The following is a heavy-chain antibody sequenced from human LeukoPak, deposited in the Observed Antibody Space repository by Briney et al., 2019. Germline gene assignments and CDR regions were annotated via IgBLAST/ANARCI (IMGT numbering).Heavy chain of an antibody. D-gene: IGHD3-22*01. J-gene: IGHJ4*02. V-gene: IGHV3-21*01. CDR2: ISSSSSYI. Sequence: PGGSNRLSCAASGFTFSSYSMNWVRQAPGKGLEWVSSISSSSSYIYYADTVKGRFTISRDNAKNSLYLQMNSLRAEDTAVYYCARGSDDSSGYYYIDYWGQGTLVTIFS. CDR3: ARGSDDSSGYYYIDY. CDR1: GFTFSSYS.